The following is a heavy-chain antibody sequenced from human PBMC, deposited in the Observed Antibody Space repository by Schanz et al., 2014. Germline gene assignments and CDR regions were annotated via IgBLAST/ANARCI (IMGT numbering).Heavy chain of an antibody. D-gene: IGHD1-1*01. Sequence: EVQLVESGGGLVQPGGSLRLSCAASGFTFSAYAMTWVRQIPGKGLEWVSAISASGGTTYYADSVKGRFTISRDNSKSTLYLQMNSLRAEDTAVYFCAKIERNEDWGQGTLVTVSS. CDR1: GFTFSAYA. V-gene: IGHV3-23*04. CDR3: AKIERNED. J-gene: IGHJ4*02. CDR2: ISASGGTT.